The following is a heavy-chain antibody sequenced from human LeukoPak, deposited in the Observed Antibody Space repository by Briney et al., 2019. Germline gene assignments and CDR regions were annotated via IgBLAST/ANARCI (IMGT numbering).Heavy chain of an antibody. CDR3: AKEEQYSYAI. CDR1: GFTFSSYG. CDR2: ISYEGSNK. Sequence: GGSLRLSCAASGFTFSSYGMHWVRQAPGKGLEWVAVISYEGSNKYYADSVKCRVTISRDNSKNTLYLQMNSMRAEDTAVYYCAKEEQYSYAIWGQGTMVTVSS. J-gene: IGHJ4*02. V-gene: IGHV3-30*18. D-gene: IGHD5-18*01.